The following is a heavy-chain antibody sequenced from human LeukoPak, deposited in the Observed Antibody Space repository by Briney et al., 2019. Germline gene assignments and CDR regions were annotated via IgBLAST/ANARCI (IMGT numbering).Heavy chain of an antibody. CDR3: ARAPGIAAAGTPYFDY. CDR2: ISYDGSNK. CDR1: GFTFSSYG. Sequence: GGSLRLPCAASGFTFSSYGMHWVRQAPGKGLEWVAVISYDGSNKYYADSVKGRFTISRDNSKNTLYLQMNSLRAEDTAVYYRARAPGIAAAGTPYFDYWGQGTLVTVSS. V-gene: IGHV3-30*03. J-gene: IGHJ4*02. D-gene: IGHD6-13*01.